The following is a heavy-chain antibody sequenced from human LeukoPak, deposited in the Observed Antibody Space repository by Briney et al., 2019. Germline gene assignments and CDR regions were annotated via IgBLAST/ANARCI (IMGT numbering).Heavy chain of an antibody. V-gene: IGHV3-7*01. J-gene: IGHJ4*02. Sequence: GGSLRLSCAASGFTFSSYSMSWVRQAPGKGLEWVANIKQDGSEKYYVDSVKGRFTISRDNAKNSLYLQMNSLRAEDTAVYYCAYDSSRPEWGQGTLVTVSS. CDR2: IKQDGSEK. CDR3: AYDSSRPE. D-gene: IGHD3-22*01. CDR1: GFTFSSYS.